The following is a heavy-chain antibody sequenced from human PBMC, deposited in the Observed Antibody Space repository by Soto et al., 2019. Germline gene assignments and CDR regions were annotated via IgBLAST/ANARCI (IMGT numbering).Heavy chain of an antibody. CDR2: IIPIFGTA. J-gene: IGHJ4*02. D-gene: IGHD3-10*01. V-gene: IGHV1-69*12. CDR3: ARLGTMVRGVIEMDY. CDR1: GGTFSSYA. Sequence: QVQLVQSGAEVKKPGSSVKVSCKASGGTFSSYAISWVRQAPGQGLEWMGGIIPIFGTANYAQKFQGRVTITADESXXTAYMELSSLRSEDTAVYYCARLGTMVRGVIEMDYWGQGTLVTVSS.